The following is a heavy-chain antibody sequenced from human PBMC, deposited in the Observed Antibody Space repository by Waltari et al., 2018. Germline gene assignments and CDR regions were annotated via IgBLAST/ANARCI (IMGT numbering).Heavy chain of an antibody. CDR3: TTAGRRDGYNYNYYYGMDV. J-gene: IGHJ6*02. V-gene: IGHV3-15*01. D-gene: IGHD5-12*01. CDR1: GFTFSNAW. CDR2: IKSKTDGGTT. Sequence: EVQLVESGGGLVKPGGSLRLSCAASGFTFSNAWMSWVRPAPGKGLEWVGRIKSKTDGGTTDYAAPVKGRFTISRDDSKNTLYLQMNSLKTEDTAVYYCTTAGRRDGYNYNYYYGMDVWGQGTTVTVSS.